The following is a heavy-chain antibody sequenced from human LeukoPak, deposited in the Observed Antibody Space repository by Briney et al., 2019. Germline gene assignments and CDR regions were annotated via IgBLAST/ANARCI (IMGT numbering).Heavy chain of an antibody. CDR3: ARDSGKCTTTSCSDYLDY. CDR1: GGSISGHY. D-gene: IGHD2-2*01. J-gene: IGHJ4*02. V-gene: IGHV4-59*11. Sequence: PSETLSLTCTVSGGSISGHYWSWIRQPPGKGLEWIGFVYYSGSTHYNPSLESRVTISVDVSKNQFSLKLSSVTTADTAVYYCARDSGKCTTTSCSDYLDYWGQGTLVTVSS. CDR2: VYYSGST.